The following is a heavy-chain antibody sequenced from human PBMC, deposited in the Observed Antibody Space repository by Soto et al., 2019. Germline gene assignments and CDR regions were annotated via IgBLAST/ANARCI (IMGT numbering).Heavy chain of an antibody. CDR1: GFSFSSYG. D-gene: IGHD2-15*01. J-gene: IGHJ4*02. CDR3: AREYCSGGSCNQWPPGDC. CDR2: IRYDGKTK. V-gene: IGHV3-30*02. Sequence: GGSLRLSCAASGFSFSSYGMHWVRQAPGKGLEWVAIIRYDGKTKYYKDSVKGRFTISRDNAQNTLYLQMNRLRVEDTAVYYCAREYCSGGSCNQWPPGDCWGQGTLVTVSS.